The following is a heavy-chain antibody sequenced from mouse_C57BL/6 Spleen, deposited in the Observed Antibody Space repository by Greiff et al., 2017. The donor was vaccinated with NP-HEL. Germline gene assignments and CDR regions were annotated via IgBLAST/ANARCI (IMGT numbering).Heavy chain of an antibody. D-gene: IGHD1-1*01. J-gene: IGHJ2*01. CDR3: ASGGGTTVVGDY. CDR1: GYAFSSYW. CDR2: IYPGDGDT. V-gene: IGHV1-80*01. Sequence: VQLQQSGAELVKPGASVKISCKASGYAFSSYWMNWVKQRPGKGLEWIGQIYPGDGDTNYNGKFKGKATLTADKSSSTAYMQLSSLTSEDSAVYFGASGGGTTVVGDYWGQGTTLTVSS.